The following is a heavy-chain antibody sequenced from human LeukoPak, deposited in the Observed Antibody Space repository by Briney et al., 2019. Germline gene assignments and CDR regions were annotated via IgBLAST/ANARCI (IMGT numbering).Heavy chain of an antibody. D-gene: IGHD3-22*01. CDR2: INHSGST. J-gene: IGHJ3*02. CDR3: AREGRDYYDSSGYYHAFDI. V-gene: IGHV4-34*01. CDR1: GGSFSGYY. Sequence: SETLSLTCAVYGGSFSGYYWSWIRQPPGKGLEWIGEINHSGSTNYNPSLRSRVTISVDTSKNQFSLKLSSVTAADTAVYYCAREGRDYYDSSGYYHAFDIWGQGTMVTVSS.